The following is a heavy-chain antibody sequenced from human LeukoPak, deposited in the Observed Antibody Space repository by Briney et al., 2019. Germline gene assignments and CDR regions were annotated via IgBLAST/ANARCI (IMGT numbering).Heavy chain of an antibody. V-gene: IGHV3-21*01. CDR3: ARSLDLDHEVILEGYFDY. D-gene: IGHD3-10*01. CDR2: ISSSSSYI. Sequence: SGWSLRLSCAASGFTFSSYSMNWVRQAPGKGLEWVSSISSSSSYIYYADSVKGRFTISRDNAKNSLYLQMNSLRAEDTAVYYCARSLDLDHEVILEGYFDYWGQGTLVTVSS. CDR1: GFTFSSYS. J-gene: IGHJ4*02.